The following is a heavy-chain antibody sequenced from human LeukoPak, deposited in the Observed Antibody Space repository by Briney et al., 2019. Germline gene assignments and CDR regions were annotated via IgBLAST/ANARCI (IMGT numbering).Heavy chain of an antibody. CDR2: TNQDGSAK. D-gene: IGHD2-15*01. J-gene: IGHJ4*02. CDR1: GVSFSSSW. CDR3: AREGFLDY. Sequence: GGSLRLSCAASGVSFSSSWMSSVRQAPGKGLEWVANTNQDGSAKNYVDSVRGRFTISRDNAKNSLFLQMNSLRAEDTAVYYCAREGFLDYWGQGTLVTVSS. V-gene: IGHV3-7*01.